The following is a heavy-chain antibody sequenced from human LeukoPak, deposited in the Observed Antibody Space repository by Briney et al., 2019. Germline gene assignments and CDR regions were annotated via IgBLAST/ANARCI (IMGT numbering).Heavy chain of an antibody. CDR3: VRQGGYSHGSVLGH. CDR1: GGSVSSSDYY. CDR2: TYYRGST. D-gene: IGHD5-18*01. Sequence: SETLSLTCTVSGGSVSSSDYYWGWIRQPPGKGLEWIGSTYYRGSTEYNPSLKSRVTISVDTSKNQFSLKLSSVTAADTAVYYCVRQGGYSHGSVLGHWGQGTLVTVSS. V-gene: IGHV4-39*01. J-gene: IGHJ4*02.